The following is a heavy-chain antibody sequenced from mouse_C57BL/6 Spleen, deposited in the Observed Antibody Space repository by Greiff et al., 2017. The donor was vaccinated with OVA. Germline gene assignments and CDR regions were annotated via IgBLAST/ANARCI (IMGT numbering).Heavy chain of an antibody. Sequence: EVQLQQSGGGLVKPGGSLKLSCAASGFTFSDYGMHWVRQAPEKGLEWVAYISSGSSTIYYADTVKGRFTISRDNAKNTLFLQMTSLRSEDTAMYYCAREDYDGFAYWGQGTLVTVSA. V-gene: IGHV5-17*01. D-gene: IGHD2-4*01. J-gene: IGHJ3*01. CDR2: ISSGSSTI. CDR1: GFTFSDYG. CDR3: AREDYDGFAY.